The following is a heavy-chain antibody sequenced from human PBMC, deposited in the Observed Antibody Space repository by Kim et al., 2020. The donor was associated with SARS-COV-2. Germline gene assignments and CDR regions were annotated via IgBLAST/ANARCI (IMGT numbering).Heavy chain of an antibody. J-gene: IGHJ5*02. CDR2: INPNSGGT. V-gene: IGHV1-2*06. Sequence: ASVKVSCKASGYTFTGYYMHWVRQAPGQGLEWMGRINPNSGGTNYAQKFQGRVTMTRDTSISTAYMELSRLRSDDTAVYYCARDAPATLYYWPLVAFDPWGQGTLVTVSS. D-gene: IGHD2-8*01. CDR1: GYTFTGYY. CDR3: ARDAPATLYYWPLVAFDP.